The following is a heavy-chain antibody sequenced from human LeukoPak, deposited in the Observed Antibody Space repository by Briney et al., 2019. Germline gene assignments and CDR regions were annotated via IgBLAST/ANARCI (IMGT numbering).Heavy chain of an antibody. CDR2: INHSGST. CDR3: ARIYDFWSGYYHDAFDI. J-gene: IGHJ3*02. Sequence: PSETLSLTCAVYGGSFSGYYWSWIRQPPGKGLEWIGEINHSGSTNYNPSLKSRVTISVDTSKNQFSLKLSSVTAADTAVYYCARIYDFWSGYYHDAFDIWGQGTMVTVSS. D-gene: IGHD3-3*01. CDR1: GGSFSGYY. V-gene: IGHV4-34*01.